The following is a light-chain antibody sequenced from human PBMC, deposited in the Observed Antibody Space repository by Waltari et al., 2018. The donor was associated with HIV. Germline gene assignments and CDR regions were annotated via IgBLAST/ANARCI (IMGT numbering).Light chain of an antibody. CDR2: YDD. V-gene: IGLV1-36*01. Sequence: QSVLTQPPSLSDSPRQRVTISCSGSSSNIGRNAVNWYQQLPGKAPKLLIYYDDMLPSGVSDRFSGSKSGSSASLAISGLQSEDEADYYCAAWDDILNAYVFGSGTKVTVL. CDR3: AAWDDILNAYV. J-gene: IGLJ1*01. CDR1: SSNIGRNA.